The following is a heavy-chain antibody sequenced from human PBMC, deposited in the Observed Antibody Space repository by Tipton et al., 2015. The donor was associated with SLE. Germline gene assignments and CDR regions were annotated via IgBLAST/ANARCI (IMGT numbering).Heavy chain of an antibody. CDR3: ARHERWPHFDY. CDR1: GGSISSSSYY. D-gene: IGHD6-19*01. J-gene: IGHJ4*02. V-gene: IGHV4-39*07. Sequence: TLSLTCTVPGGSISSSSYYWDWIRQPPGKGLEWIGSMYYSGSTYYNPSLKSRVTISIDTSKNQFSLKLSSMTAADTAVYYCARHERWPHFDYWGQGTLVTVSS. CDR2: MYYSGST.